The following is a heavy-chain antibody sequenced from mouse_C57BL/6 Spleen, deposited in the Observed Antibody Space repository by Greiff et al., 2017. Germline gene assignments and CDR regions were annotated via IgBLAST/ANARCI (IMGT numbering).Heavy chain of an antibody. CDR1: GFNIKDDY. CDR2: IDPENGDT. V-gene: IGHV14-4*01. D-gene: IGHD6-1*01. Sequence: VQLQQSGAELVRPGASVKLSCTASGFNIKDDYMHWVKQRPEQGLEWIGWIDPENGDTEYASKFQGKATITAETSSNTAYLQLSSLTSEDTAVYYCTTGSSLYAMDYWGQGTSVTVSS. J-gene: IGHJ4*01. CDR3: TTGSSLYAMDY.